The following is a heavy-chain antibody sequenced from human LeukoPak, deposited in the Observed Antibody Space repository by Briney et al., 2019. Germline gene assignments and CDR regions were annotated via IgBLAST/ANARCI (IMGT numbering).Heavy chain of an antibody. Sequence: SVNVSFKASGGTFSIYAISWVRQAPGQGLEWMGGNIPIFGTANYAQKFQGRVTITADEPTSTAYMELSSLRSEDTAVYYCARDLYPTGYWGRGTLVTVSS. CDR1: GGTFSIYA. V-gene: IGHV1-69*13. CDR3: ARDLYPTGY. D-gene: IGHD1-14*01. J-gene: IGHJ4*02. CDR2: NIPIFGTA.